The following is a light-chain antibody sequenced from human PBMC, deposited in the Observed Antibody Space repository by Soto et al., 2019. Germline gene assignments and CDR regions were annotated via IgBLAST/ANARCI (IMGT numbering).Light chain of an antibody. CDR1: QSVSSN. J-gene: IGKJ4*01. V-gene: IGKV3-20*01. Sequence: EIVMTQSPATLSVSPGQRATLSCRASQSVSSNLAWYQQKPGQAPRLLIYGASSRATGIPDRFSGSGSGTDFTLTISRLEPEDFAVYYCRQYGRSLASAIGGGTKVDIK. CDR2: GAS. CDR3: RQYGRSLASA.